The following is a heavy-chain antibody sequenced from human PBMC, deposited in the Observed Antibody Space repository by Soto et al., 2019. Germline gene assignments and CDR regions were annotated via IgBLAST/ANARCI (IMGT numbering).Heavy chain of an antibody. CDR2: MYYGVTT. J-gene: IGHJ4*02. CDR1: GGSISSGRYY. D-gene: IGHD3-16*01. CDR3: ARRRRGGSYAFDH. V-gene: IGHV4-39*07. Sequence: SETLSLTCSVSGGSISSGRYYCRWIRQTPGRGLEWIASMYYGVTTYSNPSLKSRVTISVDTSKNQLSLRLSSVTAADTALYFCARRRRGGSYAFDHWGQGPLVTVSS.